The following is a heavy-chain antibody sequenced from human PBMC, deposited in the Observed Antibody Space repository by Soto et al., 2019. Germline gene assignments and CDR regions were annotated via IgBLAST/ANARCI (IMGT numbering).Heavy chain of an antibody. Sequence: QVQLVESGGGVVQPGRSLRLSCAASGFTFSSYGMHWVRQAPGKGLEWVAVISYDGSNKYYADSVKGRFTISRDNSKNPLYLQMNSLRAEDTAVYYCAKDREDVTMVRRVIGYYYYYGMDVWGQGTTVTVSS. CDR2: ISYDGSNK. V-gene: IGHV3-30*18. CDR3: AKDREDVTMVRRVIGYYYYYGMDV. D-gene: IGHD3-10*01. J-gene: IGHJ6*02. CDR1: GFTFSSYG.